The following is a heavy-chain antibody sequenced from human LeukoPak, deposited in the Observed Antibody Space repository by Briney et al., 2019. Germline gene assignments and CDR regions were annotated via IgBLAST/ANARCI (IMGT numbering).Heavy chain of an antibody. CDR1: GGTFSSYA. CDR2: IIPIFGTA. J-gene: IGHJ6*02. Sequence: SVKVSCKASGGTFSSYAISWVRQAPGQGLEWMGGIIPIFGTANFAQKFQGRVTITADESTSTAYMELSSLRSEDTAVYYCASSSPSSGSLDYGMDVWGQGTTVTVSS. V-gene: IGHV1-69*01. D-gene: IGHD3-10*01. CDR3: ASSSPSSGSLDYGMDV.